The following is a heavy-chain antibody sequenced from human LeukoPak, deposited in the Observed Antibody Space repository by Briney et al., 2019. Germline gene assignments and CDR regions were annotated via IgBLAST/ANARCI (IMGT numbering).Heavy chain of an antibody. CDR2: IKTKTFGGTT. CDR1: GFTFGDHG. CDR3: SRGVIVGAAYFDY. V-gene: IGHV3-49*03. J-gene: IGHJ4*02. D-gene: IGHD1-26*01. Sequence: SGGSLRLSCTTSGFTFGDHGVSWFRQAPGKGPEWVAFIKTKTFGGTTEYAASVKGRFIISRDDSKSIAYLQMNSLRTEDTAVYYCSRGVIVGAAYFDYWGQGTLVTVSS.